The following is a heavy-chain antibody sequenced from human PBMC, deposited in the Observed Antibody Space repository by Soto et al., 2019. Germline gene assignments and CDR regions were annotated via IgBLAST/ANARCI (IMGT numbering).Heavy chain of an antibody. D-gene: IGHD2-2*01. V-gene: IGHV1-69*01. CDR1: GGTFSSYA. CDR2: IIPIFGTA. CDR3: GGFPIPFGTRCYVEGYNWFDP. Sequence: QVQLVQSGAEVKKPGSSVKVSCKASGGTFSSYAISWVRQAPGQGLEWMGGIIPIFGTANYAQKFRGRVTITAEEPTIPAYMELSSLRSEDTAVYYCGGFPIPFGTRCYVEGYNWFDPWGQEPLVTLSS. J-gene: IGHJ5*02.